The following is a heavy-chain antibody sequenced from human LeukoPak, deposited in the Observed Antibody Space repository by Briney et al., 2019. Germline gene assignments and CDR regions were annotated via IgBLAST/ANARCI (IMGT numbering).Heavy chain of an antibody. Sequence: PGGSLRLSCAASGFTFSSYGMHWVRQAPGKGLEWVAFIRYDGSNKYYADSVKGRFTISRDNSKNTLYLQMNSLRAEDTAVYYCAKPLVRGVIIAPFDYWGQGTLVTVSS. V-gene: IGHV3-30*02. CDR1: GFTFSSYG. D-gene: IGHD3-10*02. CDR2: IRYDGSNK. CDR3: AKPLVRGVIIAPFDY. J-gene: IGHJ4*02.